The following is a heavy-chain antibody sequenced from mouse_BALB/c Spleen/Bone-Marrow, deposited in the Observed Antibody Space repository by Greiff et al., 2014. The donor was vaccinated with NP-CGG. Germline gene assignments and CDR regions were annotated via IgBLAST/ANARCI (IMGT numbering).Heavy chain of an antibody. CDR3: ARGLRDWYFDV. CDR1: GYTFTTYW. V-gene: IGHV1-7*01. D-gene: IGHD2-4*01. CDR2: INPSTGNT. J-gene: IGHJ1*01. Sequence: VQLQQSGAELAKPGASVKMTCKASGYTFTTYWIHWVKQRPGQGLEWIGYINPSTGNTEYNQKFRDMATLTADKSSSTPYMQLSSLTSEDSAVYYCARGLRDWYFDVWGAGTTVTVSS.